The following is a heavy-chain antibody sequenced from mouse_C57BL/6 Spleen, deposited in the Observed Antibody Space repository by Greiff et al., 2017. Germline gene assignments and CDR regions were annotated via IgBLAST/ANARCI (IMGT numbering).Heavy chain of an antibody. CDR3: TGGTTVVATDY. CDR1: GFTFSNYW. CDR2: IRLKSDNYAT. V-gene: IGHV6-3*01. J-gene: IGHJ2*01. D-gene: IGHD1-1*01. Sequence: VQLKESGGGLVQPGGSMKLSCVASGFTFSNYWMNWVRQSPEKGLEWVAQIRLKSDNYATHYAESVKWRFTISRDDSKSSVYLQMNNLRAEDTGIYYCTGGTTVVATDYWGQGTTLTVSS.